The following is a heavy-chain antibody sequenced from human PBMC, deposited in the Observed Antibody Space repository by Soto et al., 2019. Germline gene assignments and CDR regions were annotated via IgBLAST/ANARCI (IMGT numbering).Heavy chain of an antibody. Sequence: GGSLRLSCAASGFTFSTYAMGWVRQAPGKGLEWVSVVSSGGGTHYADSVKGRFTVFRDNSKNTLSLQMNSLRADDTAVYYCAKRHGAGGHFDYWGQGALVTVSS. J-gene: IGHJ4*02. CDR1: GFTFSTYA. CDR3: AKRHGAGGHFDY. CDR2: VSSGGGT. V-gene: IGHV3-23*01. D-gene: IGHD2-8*01.